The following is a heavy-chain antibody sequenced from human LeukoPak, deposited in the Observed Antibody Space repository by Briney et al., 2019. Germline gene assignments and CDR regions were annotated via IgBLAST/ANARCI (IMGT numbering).Heavy chain of an antibody. V-gene: IGHV3-7*01. J-gene: IGHJ6*04. CDR2: IKQDGTGK. CDR1: GLTFPPYG. Sequence: QPGGSRRLSLAAPGLTFPPYGMSWVGKAPGKGLGWGANIKQDGTGKYYVNSVKGRFTISRDNAKNSLYLQMNSLRAEDTAVYYCAELGITMIGGVWGKGTTVTISS. D-gene: IGHD3-10*02. CDR3: AELGITMIGGV.